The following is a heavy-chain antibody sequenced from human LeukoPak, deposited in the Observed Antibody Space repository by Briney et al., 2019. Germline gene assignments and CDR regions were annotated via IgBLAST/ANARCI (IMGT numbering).Heavy chain of an antibody. CDR1: GGSFSGYY. D-gene: IGHD3-3*01. V-gene: IGHV4-34*01. J-gene: IGHJ5*02. CDR3: ARGSLYYDFWSGYPYNWFDP. Sequence: NTSETLSLTCAVYGGSFSGYYWSWIRQPPGKGLEWIGEINHSGSTNYNPSLKSRVTISVDTSKNQFSLKLSSVTAADTAVYYCARGSLYYDFWSGYPYNWFDPWGQGTLVTVSS. CDR2: INHSGST.